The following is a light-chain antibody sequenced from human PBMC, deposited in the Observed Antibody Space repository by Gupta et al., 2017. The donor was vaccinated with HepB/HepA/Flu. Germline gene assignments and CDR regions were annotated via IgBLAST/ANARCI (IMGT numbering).Light chain of an antibody. V-gene: IGLV3-21*01. CDR3: QVWDNSADQYV. CDR1: NVGDKT. CDR2: YDG. Sequence: SDVLTQPPSVSVAPVKTATVSCWKNNVGDKTVNWYQHKAGQAPALVIYYDGDRPSGVPERFSGSNSGNTATLTITGVEAGDEADYFCQVWDNSADQYVFGTGTTVTVL. J-gene: IGLJ1*01.